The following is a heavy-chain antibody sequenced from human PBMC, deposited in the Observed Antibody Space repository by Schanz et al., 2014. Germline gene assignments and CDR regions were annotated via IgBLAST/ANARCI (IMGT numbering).Heavy chain of an antibody. CDR1: GFSFGTYA. CDR2: IKSDGSST. CDR3: AKGRFGELSAFDI. Sequence: EVHLLESGGGLVQPGGSLRLSCAASGFSFGTYAMSWVRQAPGKGLLWVSRIKSDGSSTSYADSVKGRFTISRDNAKNTLYLQMNSLRAEDTAVYYCAKGRFGELSAFDIWGQGTMVTVSS. V-gene: IGHV3-23*01. D-gene: IGHD3-10*01. J-gene: IGHJ3*02.